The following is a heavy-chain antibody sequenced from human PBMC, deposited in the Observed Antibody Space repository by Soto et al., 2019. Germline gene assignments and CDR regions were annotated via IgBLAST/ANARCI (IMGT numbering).Heavy chain of an antibody. CDR1: GGSISNYY. J-gene: IGHJ4*02. D-gene: IGHD2-2*01. CDR3: ARAVLPATAPFDY. Sequence: QVQLQESGPRLVKPSETLSLTGIVSGGSISNYYWSWIRQPPGKGLEWIGYIYYSGSTNYNPSLQSRVTISVDTSKNQFSLKLSSVTAADTAVYYCARAVLPATAPFDYWGQGTLVTVSS. V-gene: IGHV4-59*01. CDR2: IYYSGST.